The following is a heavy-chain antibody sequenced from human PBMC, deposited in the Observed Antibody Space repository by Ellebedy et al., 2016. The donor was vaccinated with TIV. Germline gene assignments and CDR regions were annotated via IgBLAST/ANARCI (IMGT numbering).Heavy chain of an antibody. Sequence: MPSETLSLTFAVNGWTLRGYYWSWIRQAPGKGLEWIGEIDHVGSPNYNPSLENRVTISEDTSRTQFSRKLMSVTAADTAVYYCARDIAANAWGQGTQVTVSS. CDR1: GWTLRGYY. J-gene: IGHJ5*02. V-gene: IGHV4-34*01. D-gene: IGHD6-25*01. CDR2: IDHVGSP. CDR3: ARDIAANA.